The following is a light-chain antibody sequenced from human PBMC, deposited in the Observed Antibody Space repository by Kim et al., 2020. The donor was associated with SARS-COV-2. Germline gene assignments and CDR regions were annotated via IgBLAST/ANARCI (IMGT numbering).Light chain of an antibody. Sequence: VSPGQTPTITCSGNKLGDKYACWYQQKPGQSPVLVIYQDSKRPSGIPERFSGSNSGNTATLTISGTQAMDEADYYCQAWDSSTEVVFGGGTQLTVL. J-gene: IGLJ2*01. CDR3: QAWDSSTEVV. CDR1: KLGDKY. V-gene: IGLV3-1*01. CDR2: QDS.